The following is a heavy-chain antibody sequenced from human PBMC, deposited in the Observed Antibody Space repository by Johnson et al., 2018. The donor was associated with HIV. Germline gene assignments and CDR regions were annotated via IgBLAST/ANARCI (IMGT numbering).Heavy chain of an antibody. D-gene: IGHD6-19*01. Sequence: EMQLVESGGGLVQPGGSLRLTCAASGFAFRSYWMHWVRQAPGKGLVWVSRINSDGSSTSYANSVKGRFTISRDSAKNTLCLQMNRLRAEDTAVYYCSRGLWLTPGTVEIWCQGTVVSVSS. V-gene: IGHV3-74*02. CDR2: INSDGSST. CDR3: SRGLWLTPGTVEI. CDR1: GFAFRSYW. J-gene: IGHJ3*02.